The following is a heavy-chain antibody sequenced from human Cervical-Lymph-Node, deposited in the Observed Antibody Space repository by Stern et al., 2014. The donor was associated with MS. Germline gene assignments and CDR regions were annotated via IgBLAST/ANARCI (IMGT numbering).Heavy chain of an antibody. Sequence: VQLVESGAEVKEPGASVKVSCKASGYTFSDYYLHCVRQAPGQGLEWLGWFSPKSGGTNFAQKFQGRVTMTSDTSIATAYMELTRLRSDDTAVYYCARRVAAAGTHYYGLFGHWGQGTLVTVSS. CDR1: GYTFSDYY. CDR2: FSPKSGGT. CDR3: ARRVAAAGTHYYGLFGH. V-gene: IGHV1-2*02. D-gene: IGHD6-13*01. J-gene: IGHJ4*02.